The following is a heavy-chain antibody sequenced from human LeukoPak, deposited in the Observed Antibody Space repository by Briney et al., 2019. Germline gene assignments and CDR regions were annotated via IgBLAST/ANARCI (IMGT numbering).Heavy chain of an antibody. CDR3: ARDVYDFWSGFSIENYYYYMDV. V-gene: IGHV1-69*13. CDR2: IIPLFGTA. J-gene: IGHJ6*03. CDR1: GGTFSNYG. Sequence: SVKVSCKASGGTFSNYGISWVRQAPGQGLEWMGGIIPLFGTANYAQKFQGGVTITADESTSTVYMEVSSLRSEDTAVYYCARDVYDFWSGFSIENYYYYMDVWGKGTAVTVSS. D-gene: IGHD3-3*01.